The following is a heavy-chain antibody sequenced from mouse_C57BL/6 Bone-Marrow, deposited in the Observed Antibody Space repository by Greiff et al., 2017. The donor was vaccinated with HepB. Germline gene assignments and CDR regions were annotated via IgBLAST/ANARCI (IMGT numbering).Heavy chain of an antibody. CDR1: GFTFSSYG. CDR3: ARHYFPLYFDY. CDR2: ISSGGSNT. J-gene: IGHJ2*01. Sequence: EVQLVESGGDLVKPGGSLKLSCAASGFTFSSYGMSWVRQTPDKRLEWDATISSGGSNTYYPDNVKGRFTIARDNAKNTLYLQMSSLKSEDTAIYYCARHYFPLYFDYWGQGTTLTVSS. V-gene: IGHV5-6*01.